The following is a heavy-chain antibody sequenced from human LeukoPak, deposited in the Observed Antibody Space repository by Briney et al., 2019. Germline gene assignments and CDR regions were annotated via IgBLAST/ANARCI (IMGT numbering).Heavy chain of an antibody. CDR3: ARECEEGGSTSCFDY. J-gene: IGHJ4*02. CDR2: IYYTGST. V-gene: IGHV4-59*12. Sequence: SETPSLTCTVASVSISSYFWNWIRQPPGKGLEWIGYIYYTGSTNYNPSLKSRVSISIDTSKKRFSLKLSSLSAAGTAVYLCARECEEGGSTSCFDYWGQGTLVTVSS. D-gene: IGHD2-2*01. CDR1: SVSISSYF.